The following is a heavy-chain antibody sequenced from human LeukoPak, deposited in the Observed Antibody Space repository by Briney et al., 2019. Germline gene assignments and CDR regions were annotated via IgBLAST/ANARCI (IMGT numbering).Heavy chain of an antibody. V-gene: IGHV3-30*18. Sequence: PGGSLRLSCAASGFTFSSYGMHWVRQAPGKGVEWVAVISYDGSNKYYADSVKGRFTISRDNSKNTLYLQMNSLRAEDTAVYYCAKGQAVAADDYWGQGTLVTVSS. CDR3: AKGQAVAADDY. J-gene: IGHJ4*02. D-gene: IGHD6-19*01. CDR2: ISYDGSNK. CDR1: GFTFSSYG.